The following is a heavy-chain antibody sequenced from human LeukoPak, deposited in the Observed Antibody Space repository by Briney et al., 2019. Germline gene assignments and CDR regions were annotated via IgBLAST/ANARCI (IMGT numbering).Heavy chain of an antibody. D-gene: IGHD3-10*01. V-gene: IGHV3-23*01. Sequence: GGSLRLSCAASGFTFSSYAMSWVRQAPGKGREWVSAISGSGGSTYYADSVKGRFTISRDNSKNTLYLQMNSLSAEDKAVYYCAKGVPMVRGMNWFDPWGQGTLVTVSS. CDR2: ISGSGGST. CDR3: AKGVPMVRGMNWFDP. CDR1: GFTFSSYA. J-gene: IGHJ5*02.